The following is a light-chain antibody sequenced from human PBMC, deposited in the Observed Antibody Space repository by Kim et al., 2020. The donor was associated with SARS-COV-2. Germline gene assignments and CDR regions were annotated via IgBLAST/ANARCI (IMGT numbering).Light chain of an antibody. V-gene: IGKV3-11*01. CDR3: QQRSNWVT. J-gene: IGKJ2*01. CDR1: QSVSSY. CDR2: DAS. Sequence: LSLAPVERATRSCRASQSVSSYLAWYQQKPGQAPRLLIYDASNRATGIPARFSGSGSGTDFTLTISSLEPEDFAVYYCQQRSNWVTFGQGTKLEI.